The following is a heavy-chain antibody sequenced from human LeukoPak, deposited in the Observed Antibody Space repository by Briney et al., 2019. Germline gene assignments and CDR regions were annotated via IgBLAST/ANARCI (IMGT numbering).Heavy chain of an antibody. CDR1: GYTFTSYG. V-gene: IGHV1-18*04. D-gene: IGHD3-10*01. CDR2: VSAYNGNT. Sequence: ASVKVSCKASGYTFTSYGISWVRQAPGQGLEWMGWVSAYNGNTNYAQKLQGRVTMTTDTSTSTVYMELRSLRSDDTAVYYCARVDQERGDSGSYWGQGTLVTVSS. J-gene: IGHJ4*02. CDR3: ARVDQERGDSGSY.